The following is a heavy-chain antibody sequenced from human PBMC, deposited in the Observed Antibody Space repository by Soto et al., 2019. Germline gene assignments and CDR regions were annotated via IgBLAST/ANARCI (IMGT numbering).Heavy chain of an antibody. CDR2: INPNSGGT. D-gene: IGHD6-13*01. CDR1: GYTFTGYY. CDR3: ARDMPRIAAAGTGRYYYGMDV. J-gene: IGHJ6*02. V-gene: IGHV1-2*04. Sequence: GASVKVSCKASGYTFTGYYMHWVRQAPGQGLEWMGWINPNSGGTNYAQKFQGWVTMTRDTSISTVYMELSRLRSDDTAVYYCARDMPRIAAAGTGRYYYGMDVWGQGTTVTVSS.